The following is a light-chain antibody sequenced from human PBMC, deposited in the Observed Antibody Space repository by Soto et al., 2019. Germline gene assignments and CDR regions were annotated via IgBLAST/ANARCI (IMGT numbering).Light chain of an antibody. Sequence: QSVLTQPPSASGSPGQSVTISCTGTSSDVGGYNYVSWYQQHPGKAPKLMIYEVSKRPSGVPDRFSGSKSGNTASLTVSGLQAEDEADYYCSSHAGRKRVFGTGTKVTVL. CDR2: EVS. J-gene: IGLJ1*01. CDR1: SSDVGGYNY. CDR3: SSHAGRKRV. V-gene: IGLV2-8*01.